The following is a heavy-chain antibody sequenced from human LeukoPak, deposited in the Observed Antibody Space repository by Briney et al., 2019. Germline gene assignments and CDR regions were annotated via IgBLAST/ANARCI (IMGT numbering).Heavy chain of an antibody. Sequence: PGGSLRLSCAASGFTFSSYAMSWVRQAPGKGLEWVSAISGSGGSTYYADSVKGRFTISRDNSKNTLYLQMNSLRAEDTAVYYCAKDLPGSGENRYGMDVWGQGTTVTASS. CDR3: AKDLPGSGENRYGMDV. CDR2: ISGSGGST. D-gene: IGHD3-10*01. V-gene: IGHV3-23*01. J-gene: IGHJ6*02. CDR1: GFTFSSYA.